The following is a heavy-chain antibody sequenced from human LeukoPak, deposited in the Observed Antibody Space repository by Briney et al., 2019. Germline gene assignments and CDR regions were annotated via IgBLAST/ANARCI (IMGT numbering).Heavy chain of an antibody. V-gene: IGHV1-69*04. D-gene: IGHD2-2*03. J-gene: IGHJ6*02. Sequence: ASVKVSCKASGGTFSSYAISWVRQAPGQGLEWMGRIIPILGIANYAQKFQGRVTITADKSTSTAYMELSSLKSEDTAVYYCARAVGYCSSTSCYRGMGVWGQGTTVTVSS. CDR1: GGTFSSYA. CDR3: ARAVGYCSSTSCYRGMGV. CDR2: IIPILGIA.